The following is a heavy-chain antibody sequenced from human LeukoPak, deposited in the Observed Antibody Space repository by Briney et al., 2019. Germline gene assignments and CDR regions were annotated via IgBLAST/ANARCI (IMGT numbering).Heavy chain of an antibody. J-gene: IGHJ4*02. D-gene: IGHD4-17*01. CDR2: IYYSGST. CDR1: GFTFSDYY. CDR3: AREDYGNSFDY. Sequence: LRLSCAASGFTFSDYYMSWIRQAPGKGLEWIGSIYYSGSTYYNPSLKSRVTISADTSKNQFSLKLSSVTAADTAVYYCAREDYGNSFDYWGQGTLVTVSS. V-gene: IGHV4-38-2*02.